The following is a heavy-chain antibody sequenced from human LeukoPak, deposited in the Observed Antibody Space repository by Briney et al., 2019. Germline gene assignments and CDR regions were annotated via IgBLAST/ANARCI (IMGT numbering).Heavy chain of an antibody. CDR1: GFTFTSYA. D-gene: IGHD6-19*01. CDR2: ISASGSGT. J-gene: IGHJ4*02. CDR3: AKGRDTSGRQNFDF. V-gene: IGHV3-23*01. Sequence: GGSLRLSCAASGFTFTSYAMPWVRQAPGKGLEWVSSISASGSGTFYTDSMNGRFTISRDNAKKTFFLQMKNLRLGDTALYYCAKGRDTSGRQNFDFWGQGTLVTVSS.